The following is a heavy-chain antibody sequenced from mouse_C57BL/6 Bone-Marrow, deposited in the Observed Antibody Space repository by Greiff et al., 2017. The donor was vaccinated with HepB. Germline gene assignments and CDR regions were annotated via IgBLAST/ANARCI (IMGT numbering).Heavy chain of an antibody. V-gene: IGHV1-5*01. CDR1: GYTFTSYW. J-gene: IGHJ1*03. CDR2: IYPGNSDT. CDR3: TREGYITTVVAEGWYFDV. D-gene: IGHD1-1*01. Sequence: VQLQQSGTVLARPGASVKMSCKTSGYTFTSYWMHWVKQRPGQGLEWIGAIYPGNSDTSYNQKLKGKANLTAVTSASTAYMELSSLTNEDSAVYYCTREGYITTVVAEGWYFDVWGTGTTVTVSS.